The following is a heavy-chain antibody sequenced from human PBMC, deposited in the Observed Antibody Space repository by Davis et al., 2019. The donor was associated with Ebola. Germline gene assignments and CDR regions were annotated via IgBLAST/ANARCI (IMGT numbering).Heavy chain of an antibody. Sequence: PGGSLRLSCKGSGYSFTTYWIGWVRQMPGKGLEWMGIIYPGDSDTRYSPSFQGQVTISADKSISTAYLQWSSLKASDTAMYYCARQSVSDWTGEFDYWGQGTLVTVSS. CDR1: GYSFTTYW. J-gene: IGHJ4*02. CDR3: ARQSVSDWTGEFDY. CDR2: IYPGDSDT. D-gene: IGHD3-16*01. V-gene: IGHV5-51*01.